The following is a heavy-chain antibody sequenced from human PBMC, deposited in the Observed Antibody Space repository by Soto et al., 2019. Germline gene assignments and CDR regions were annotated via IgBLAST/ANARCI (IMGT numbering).Heavy chain of an antibody. V-gene: IGHV1-69*02. D-gene: IGHD2-15*01. CDR1: GGTFNTYS. CDR3: ARGMVVGATGAFEI. J-gene: IGHJ3*02. Sequence: QVQLVQSGAEVKKPGSSVKVSCQAAGGTFNTYSINWVRQAPGQGLEWMGRIIPIVGIAKYAQKFQGRVAXSXXXSXXTAYVREVNSLRPEDTAMYYCARGMVVGATGAFEIWGQGTMVTVSS. CDR2: IIPIVGIA.